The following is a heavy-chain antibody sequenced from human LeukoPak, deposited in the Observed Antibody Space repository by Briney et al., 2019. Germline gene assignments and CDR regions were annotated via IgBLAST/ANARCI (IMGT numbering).Heavy chain of an antibody. J-gene: IGHJ3*02. CDR1: GFTFSSYS. CDR3: ARDFLDIVVVIANDAFDI. Sequence: GGSLRLSCAASGFTFSSYSMNWVRQAPGKGLEWVSYISSSSSTIYYADSVKGRFTISRDNAKNSLYLQMNSLRAEDTAVYYCARDFLDIVVVIANDAFDIWGQGTMVTVSS. CDR2: ISSSSSTI. V-gene: IGHV3-48*01. D-gene: IGHD2-21*01.